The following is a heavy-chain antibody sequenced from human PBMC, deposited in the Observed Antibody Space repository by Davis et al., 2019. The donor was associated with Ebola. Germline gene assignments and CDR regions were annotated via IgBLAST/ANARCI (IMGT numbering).Heavy chain of an antibody. D-gene: IGHD6-13*01. CDR3: ARRGTSSWYAGWFDP. V-gene: IGHV4-61*05. CDR1: GGSISSSSYY. J-gene: IGHJ5*02. CDR2: IYYSGST. Sequence: SETLFLTCTVSGGSISSSSYYWSWIRQPPGKGLEWIGYIYYSGSTNYNPSLKSRVTISVDTSKNQFSLKLSSVTAADTAMYYCARRGTSSWYAGWFDPWGQGTLVTVSS.